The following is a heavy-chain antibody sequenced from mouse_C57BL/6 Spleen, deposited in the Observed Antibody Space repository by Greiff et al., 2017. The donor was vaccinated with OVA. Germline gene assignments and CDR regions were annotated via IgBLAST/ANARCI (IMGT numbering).Heavy chain of an antibody. D-gene: IGHD1-1*01. J-gene: IGHJ1*03. Sequence: QVQLQQPGAELVRPGSSVKLSCKASGYTFTSYWMHWVKQRPIQGLEWIGNIDPSNSETHYNQKFKGKATLTVDNSSSTAYMQLSSLTSEDSAVYYCARYGGSSYDWYFDVWGTGTTVTVSS. CDR2: IDPSNSET. CDR1: GYTFTSYW. V-gene: IGHV1-52*01. CDR3: ARYGGSSYDWYFDV.